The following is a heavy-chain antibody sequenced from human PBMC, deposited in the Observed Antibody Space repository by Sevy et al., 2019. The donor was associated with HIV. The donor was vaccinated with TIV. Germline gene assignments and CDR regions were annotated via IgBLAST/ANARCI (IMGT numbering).Heavy chain of an antibody. CDR1: GYTFTGYY. D-gene: IGHD3-3*01. Sequence: ASVKVSCKASGYTFTGYYMHWVRQAPGQGLEWMGWINPNRGGTNYAQKFQGRVTMTRDTSISTAYMELSRLRSDDTAVYYCASTAGRFVAFDIWGQGTMVTVSS. J-gene: IGHJ3*02. V-gene: IGHV1-2*02. CDR2: INPNRGGT. CDR3: ASTAGRFVAFDI.